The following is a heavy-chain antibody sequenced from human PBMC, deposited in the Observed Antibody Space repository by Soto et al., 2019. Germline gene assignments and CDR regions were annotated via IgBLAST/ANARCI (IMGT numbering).Heavy chain of an antibody. Sequence: ASVKVSCKASGGTFNSYAISWVRQAPGRGLEWMGGIIPIFGTANYAQKFQGRVTITADESTSTAYMELSSLRSEDTAVYYCAGPELNSGYDSSFDYWGQGTLVTVSS. CDR1: GGTFNSYA. V-gene: IGHV1-69*13. CDR3: AGPELNSGYDSSFDY. J-gene: IGHJ4*02. D-gene: IGHD5-12*01. CDR2: IIPIFGTA.